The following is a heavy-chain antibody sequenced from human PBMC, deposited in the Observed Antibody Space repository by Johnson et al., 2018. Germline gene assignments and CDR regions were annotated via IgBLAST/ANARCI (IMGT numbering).Heavy chain of an antibody. J-gene: IGHJ2*01. Sequence: EVQLVESGGGLVQPGGSLRLSCAASGFTFSSYAMSWVRQAPGKGLEWVSAISGSGGSTYSADSVKGRFTISRDNSKNTLYLQMNSLRAADTALYHCARDREYSSSSSWYFDLWGRGTLVTVSS. CDR1: GFTFSSYA. D-gene: IGHD6-6*01. CDR2: ISGSGGST. V-gene: IGHV3-23*04. CDR3: ARDREYSSSSSWYFDL.